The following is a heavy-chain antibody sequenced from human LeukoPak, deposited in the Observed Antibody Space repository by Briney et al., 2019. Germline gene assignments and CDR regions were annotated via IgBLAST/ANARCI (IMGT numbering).Heavy chain of an antibody. CDR1: GYTFTGYY. CDR3: ARDLHSSSWYLPGDY. D-gene: IGHD6-13*01. Sequence: GASVKVSCKASGYTFTGYYMHWVRQAPGQGLEWMGWINPNSGGTNYAQKFQGRVTMTRDTSISTAYMELSRLRSDDTAVYYCARDLHSSSWYLPGDYWGQGTLVTVSS. CDR2: INPNSGGT. J-gene: IGHJ4*02. V-gene: IGHV1-2*02.